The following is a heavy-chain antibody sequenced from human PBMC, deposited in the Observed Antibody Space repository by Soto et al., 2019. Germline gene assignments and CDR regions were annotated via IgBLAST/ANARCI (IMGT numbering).Heavy chain of an antibody. Sequence: GGSLRLSCASSGFNVSSNYMSWVRQAPGKGLEWVSVIYSGGSTYYADSVKGRFTISRDNSKNTLYLQMNSLRAEDTAVYYCARDPAVTAIDYWGQGTLVTVSS. D-gene: IGHD2-21*02. CDR2: IYSGGST. CDR1: GFNVSSNY. CDR3: ARDPAVTAIDY. V-gene: IGHV3-66*01. J-gene: IGHJ4*02.